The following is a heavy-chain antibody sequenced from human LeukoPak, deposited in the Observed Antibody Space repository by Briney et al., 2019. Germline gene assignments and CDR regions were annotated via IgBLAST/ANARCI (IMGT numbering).Heavy chain of an antibody. Sequence: GGSLRLSCAASGFTFSSYWMHWVRQAPGKGLVWVSRINSDGSSTSYADSVKGRFTISRDNAKNTLYLQMNSLRAEDTAVYYCARAPGGYSYGYLGYWGQGTLVTVSP. D-gene: IGHD5-18*01. CDR1: GFTFSSYW. CDR3: ARAPGGYSYGYLGY. CDR2: INSDGSST. J-gene: IGHJ4*02. V-gene: IGHV3-74*01.